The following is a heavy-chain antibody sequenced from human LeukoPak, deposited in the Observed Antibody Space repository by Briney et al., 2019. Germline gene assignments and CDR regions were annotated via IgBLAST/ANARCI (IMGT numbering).Heavy chain of an antibody. CDR2: IYYSGST. CDR3: ARGGYSSSWSLGMDV. V-gene: IGHV4-59*12. CDR1: GGSISSYY. Sequence: SETLSLTCTVSGGSISSYYWTWIRQPPGKELEWIGYIYYSGSTNYNPSLKGRVTISVDTSRNQLSLMLTSVTAADTAVYYCARGGYSSSWSLGMDVWGQGTTVTVSS. D-gene: IGHD6-13*01. J-gene: IGHJ6*02.